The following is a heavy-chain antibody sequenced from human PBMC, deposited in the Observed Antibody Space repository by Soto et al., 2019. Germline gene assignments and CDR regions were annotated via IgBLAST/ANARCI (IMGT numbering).Heavy chain of an antibody. J-gene: IGHJ6*02. CDR3: ARDLPDIVVVPAALPYGMDV. CDR1: GGTFSSYT. D-gene: IGHD2-2*02. V-gene: IGHV1-69*08. CDR2: IIPILGIA. Sequence: QVQLVQSGAEVKKPGSSVKVSCKASGGTFSSYTISWVRQAPGQGLEWMGRIIPILGIANYAQKFQGRVTITEDKSTSTAYMELSSMRSEDTAVYYCARDLPDIVVVPAALPYGMDVWGQGTTVTVSS.